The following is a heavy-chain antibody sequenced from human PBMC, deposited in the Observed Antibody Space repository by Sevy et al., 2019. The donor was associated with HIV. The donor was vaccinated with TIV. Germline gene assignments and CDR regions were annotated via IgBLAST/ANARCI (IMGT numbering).Heavy chain of an antibody. D-gene: IGHD3-22*01. CDR1: GFTFSSYA. Sequence: GGSLRLSSAASGFTFSSYAMHWVRQAPGKGLEWVAVISYDGSNKYYADSVKGRFTISRDNSKNTLYLQMNSLRAEDTAVYYCAREYDSSGYYSKDAFDIWGQGTMVTVSS. CDR2: ISYDGSNK. CDR3: AREYDSSGYYSKDAFDI. V-gene: IGHV3-30-3*01. J-gene: IGHJ3*02.